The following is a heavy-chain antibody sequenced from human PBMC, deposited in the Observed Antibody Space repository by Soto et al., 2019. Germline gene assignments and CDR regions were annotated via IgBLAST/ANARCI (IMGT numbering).Heavy chain of an antibody. J-gene: IGHJ4*02. Sequence: QVQLVESGGGVVRPGRSLRLSCAASGFTFSNYGMHWVRQAPGKGLEWVAAIWDDGSNKYYADSVKGRFTISRDISKNTLYLQMNSLRAEDTAVYYCARERIAAAGTAYFDYWGQGTLVTVSS. V-gene: IGHV3-33*01. CDR2: IWDDGSNK. CDR1: GFTFSNYG. CDR3: ARERIAAAGTAYFDY. D-gene: IGHD6-13*01.